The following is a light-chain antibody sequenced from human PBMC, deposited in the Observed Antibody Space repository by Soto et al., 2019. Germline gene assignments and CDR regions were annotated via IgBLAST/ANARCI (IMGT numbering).Light chain of an antibody. Sequence: DVQMTQAPSSLSASVGDRVTITCRASQGISNYLAWYQQKPGKVPKLLIYATSILQSGVPSRFSGSGSGTDFTLTISSLQPEDVATYYCEKYNSAPRTFGGGTKVEIK. CDR2: ATS. CDR1: QGISNY. V-gene: IGKV1-27*01. CDR3: EKYNSAPRT. J-gene: IGKJ4*01.